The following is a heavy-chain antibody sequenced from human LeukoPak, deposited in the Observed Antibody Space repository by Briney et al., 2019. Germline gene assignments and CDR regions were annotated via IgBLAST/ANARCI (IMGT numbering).Heavy chain of an antibody. CDR3: ASNTYYDFWSGCFDAFDI. CDR1: GGSISSSSYY. CDR2: IYYSGST. J-gene: IGHJ3*02. V-gene: IGHV4-39*07. Sequence: PSETLSLTRTVSGGSISSSSYYWGWIRQPPGKGLEWIGSIYYSGSTYYNPSLKSRVTISVDTSKNQFSLKLSSVTAADTAAYYCASNTYYDFWSGCFDAFDIWGQGTMVTVSS. D-gene: IGHD3-3*01.